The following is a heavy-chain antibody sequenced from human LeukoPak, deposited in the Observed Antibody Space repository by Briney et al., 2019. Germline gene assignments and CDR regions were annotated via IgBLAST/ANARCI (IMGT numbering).Heavy chain of an antibody. Sequence: SETLSLTCTVSGYSISSGYYWGWIRQPPGKGLEWIVNIYHTGSTNYNPSLKSRVTMSVDTSKNQFSLKLSSVTAADTAVYYCARGRGTTLRYYYMDVWGKGTTVTISS. J-gene: IGHJ6*03. CDR1: GYSISSGYY. D-gene: IGHD3-16*01. CDR2: IYHTGST. V-gene: IGHV4-38-2*02. CDR3: ARGRGTTLRYYYMDV.